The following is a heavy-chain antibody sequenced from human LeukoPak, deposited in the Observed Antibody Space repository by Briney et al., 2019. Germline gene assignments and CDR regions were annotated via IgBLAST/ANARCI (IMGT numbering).Heavy chain of an antibody. CDR3: AILRVAGTVDAFEI. D-gene: IGHD1-14*01. CDR2: IYPGESDT. J-gene: IGHJ3*02. CDR1: GSRFTSYW. V-gene: IGHV5-51*01. Sequence: PGAALEISCKGSGSRFTSYWIGWGRPLPGKGLGWVGIIYPGESDTRYSPSFEGQVTISADKTISTAYLQWSSLKASDTAMYYCAILRVAGTVDAFEIWGRGTMVTVSS.